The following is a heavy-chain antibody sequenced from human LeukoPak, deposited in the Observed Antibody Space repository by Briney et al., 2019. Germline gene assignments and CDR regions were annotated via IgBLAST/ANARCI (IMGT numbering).Heavy chain of an antibody. J-gene: IGHJ5*02. CDR2: INPNSGGT. CDR3: ARVFRRSQHPFDP. V-gene: IGHV1-2*02. D-gene: IGHD1-14*01. Sequence: ASVKVSCKASGYTFTGYYMHWVRQAPGQGLEWMGWINPNSGGTNYAQKFQGRDTMTRDTSISTAYMELSRLRSDDTAVYYCARVFRRSQHPFDPWGQGTLVTVSS. CDR1: GYTFTGYY.